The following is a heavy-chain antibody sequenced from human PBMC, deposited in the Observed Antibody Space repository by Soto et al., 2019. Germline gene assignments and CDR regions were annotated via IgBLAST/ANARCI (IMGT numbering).Heavy chain of an antibody. CDR1: GYTFTSYA. J-gene: IGHJ4*02. V-gene: IGHV1-3*04. Sequence: QVQLVQSGAEVKRPGASVKVSCKASGYTFTSYAMHWVRQAPGQRLEWMGWINTAKDNTKYSQNFQGRVTITRDTSANIVYMEVSSLTSEDTGVYYCARGSSWSYFDYWGQGTLVTVSS. CDR2: INTAKDNT. CDR3: ARGSSWSYFDY. D-gene: IGHD6-13*01.